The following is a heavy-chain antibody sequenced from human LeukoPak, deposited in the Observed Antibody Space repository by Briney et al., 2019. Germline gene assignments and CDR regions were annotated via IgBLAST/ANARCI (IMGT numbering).Heavy chain of an antibody. J-gene: IGHJ4*02. V-gene: IGHV3-23*01. D-gene: IGHD6-13*01. Sequence: GGSLRLSCAASGFTFSSYAMSWVRQAPGKGLEWVSAISGSGGSTYYADSVKGRFTISRDNSKNTLYLQMNSRYYCAKEAAAAGEFDYWGQGTLVTVSS. CDR3: GEFDY. CDR2: ISGSGGST. CDR1: GFTFSSYA.